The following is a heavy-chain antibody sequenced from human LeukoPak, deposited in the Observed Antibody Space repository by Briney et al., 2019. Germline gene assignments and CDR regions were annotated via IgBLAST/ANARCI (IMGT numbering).Heavy chain of an antibody. CDR1: GFTFSNYA. D-gene: IGHD3-10*01. V-gene: IGHV3-23*01. Sequence: GGSLRLSCAASGFTFSNYAMSWVRQAPGKGLEWVSAISGSGGSTYYADSVKGRFTISRDNSKNTLYLQMNSLRAEDTAVYYCAKGSMVRVRGGWFDPWGQGTLVTVST. CDR3: AKGSMVRVRGGWFDP. CDR2: ISGSGGST. J-gene: IGHJ5*02.